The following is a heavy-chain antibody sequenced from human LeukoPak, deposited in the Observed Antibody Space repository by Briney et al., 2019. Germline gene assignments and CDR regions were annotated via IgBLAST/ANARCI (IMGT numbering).Heavy chain of an antibody. D-gene: IGHD3-10*01. CDR1: GGSISSGDYS. V-gene: IGHV4-30-4*07. J-gene: IGHJ4*02. CDR2: IYYSGST. CDR3: AGDYGSGSYRFDQ. Sequence: PSETLSLTCAVSGGSISSGDYSWSWIRQPPGKGLEWIGYIYYSGSTTYNPSLKSRVTISLDTSKNQFSLKLSSVTAADTAVYYCAGDYGSGSYRFDQWGQGTLVTVSS.